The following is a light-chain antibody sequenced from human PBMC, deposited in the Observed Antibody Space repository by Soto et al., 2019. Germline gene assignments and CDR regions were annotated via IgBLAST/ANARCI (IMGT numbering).Light chain of an antibody. Sequence: EIVLTHSPATLSFSPWYRATLSCSASQTIVNYLAWYQQKPGQAPRLLLYDASTRATGIPARFSGRGSGTDFTLTISSLEPEDFAVYYCQKRANWPLTFAGGTKVDIK. CDR2: DAS. CDR1: QTIVNY. V-gene: IGKV3-11*01. CDR3: QKRANWPLT. J-gene: IGKJ4*01.